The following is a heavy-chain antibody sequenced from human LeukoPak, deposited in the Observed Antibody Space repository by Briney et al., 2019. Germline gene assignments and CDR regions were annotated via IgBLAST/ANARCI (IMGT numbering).Heavy chain of an antibody. Sequence: SEALSLTCTVSGGSISSYYWSWIRQPAGKGLAWIGRIYTSGSTNYNPSLQRRVTMPVDTSKHQLSLKLASVTAAATAVHYLVRVIPVHDPAETYYYDTCGQGTLVTVSS. J-gene: IGHJ5*02. V-gene: IGHV4-4*07. CDR3: VRVIPVHDPAETYYYDT. CDR2: IYTSGST. D-gene: IGHD3-22*01. CDR1: GGSISSYY.